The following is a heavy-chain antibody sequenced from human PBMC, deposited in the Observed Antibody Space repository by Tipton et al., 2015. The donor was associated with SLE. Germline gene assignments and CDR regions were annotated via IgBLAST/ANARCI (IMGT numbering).Heavy chain of an antibody. CDR1: GGSISSYY. D-gene: IGHD6-13*01. Sequence: TLSLTCTVSGGSISSYYWSWIRQPPGKGLKWIGYIYYSGSTNYNPSLKSRVTISVDTSKNQFSLKLSSVSAADTAVYYCAGLLQLVGFAPWGQGTLVTVSS. CDR3: AGLLQLVGFAP. J-gene: IGHJ5*02. CDR2: IYYSGST. V-gene: IGHV4-59*01.